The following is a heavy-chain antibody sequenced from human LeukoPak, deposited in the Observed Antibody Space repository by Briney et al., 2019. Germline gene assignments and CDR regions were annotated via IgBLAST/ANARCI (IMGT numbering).Heavy chain of an antibody. CDR1: RGTFDSYG. Sequence: ASVKVSCKAPRGTFDSYGISWVRQAPGQGLEWMGGVMAIFGGVKYGLKFQGRATITTDASTSTAYMELSSLTSEDTGIYYCARGELGDRSGFSFFDYWGQGTLVTVSS. V-gene: IGHV1-69*05. J-gene: IGHJ4*02. D-gene: IGHD3-22*01. CDR2: VMAIFGGV. CDR3: ARGELGDRSGFSFFDY.